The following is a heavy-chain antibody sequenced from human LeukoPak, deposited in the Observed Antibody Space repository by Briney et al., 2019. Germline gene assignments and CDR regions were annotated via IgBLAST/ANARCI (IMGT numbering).Heavy chain of an antibody. CDR1: GGSISSYY. Sequence: SETLSLTCTVYGGSISSYYWSWIRQPPGKGLEWIGYVYYSGSTNYNPSLKSRVTISVDTSKNQFSLKLSSVTAADTAVYCCARGPPYGSGSCWGAFDIWGQGTMVTVSS. V-gene: IGHV4-59*01. J-gene: IGHJ3*02. D-gene: IGHD3-10*01. CDR2: VYYSGST. CDR3: ARGPPYGSGSCWGAFDI.